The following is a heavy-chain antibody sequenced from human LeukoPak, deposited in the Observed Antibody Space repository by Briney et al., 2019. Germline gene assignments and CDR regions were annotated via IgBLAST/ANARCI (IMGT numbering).Heavy chain of an antibody. D-gene: IGHD6-13*01. CDR3: ARPGYSSSWSFDP. V-gene: IGHV3-74*01. CDR2: INSDGSST. Sequence: PGVSLRLSCAASGFTFSSYWMHSVRQAPGKGLVWVSRINSDGSSTNYADSVKGRFTISRDNAKNTLYLQMNSLRAEDTAVYYCARPGYSSSWSFDPWGQGTLVTVSS. CDR1: GFTFSSYW. J-gene: IGHJ5*02.